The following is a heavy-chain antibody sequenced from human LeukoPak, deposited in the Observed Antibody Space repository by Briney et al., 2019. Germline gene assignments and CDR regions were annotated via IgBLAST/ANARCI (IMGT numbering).Heavy chain of an antibody. CDR1: GYTLAEFS. V-gene: IGHV1-24*01. J-gene: IGHJ4*02. CDR3: ATGDSSAYYDY. CDR2: FDPEHGET. Sequence: GASVKVSCKVSGYTLAEFSIHWVRQAPGKGLEWMGGFDPEHGETIYAQKFQGRATMTVDTSTDTASMDLSSLRSEDTAIYYCATGDSSAYYDYWGQGTLVTVSS. D-gene: IGHD3-22*01.